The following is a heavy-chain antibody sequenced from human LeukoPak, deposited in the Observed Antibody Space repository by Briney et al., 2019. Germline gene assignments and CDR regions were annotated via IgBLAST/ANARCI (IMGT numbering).Heavy chain of an antibody. CDR3: ARALGSYYAAFNY. CDR1: GFTFSSYS. CDR2: ISSSSSYI. V-gene: IGHV3-21*01. D-gene: IGHD1-26*01. J-gene: IGHJ4*02. Sequence: PGGSLRLSCAASGFTFSSYSMNWVRQAPGKGLEWVSSISSSSSYIYYADSVKGRFTISRDNAKNSLYLQMNSLRAEDTAVYYCARALGSYYAAFNYWGQGTLVTVSS.